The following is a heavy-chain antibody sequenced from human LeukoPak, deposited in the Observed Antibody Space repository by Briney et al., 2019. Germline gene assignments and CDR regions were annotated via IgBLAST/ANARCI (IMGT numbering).Heavy chain of an antibody. CDR3: VRDHSTGGSGWYYDS. Sequence: GGSLRLSCAASGFTFSNYAMHWVRQAQGTGLEWVALISYDGSSIRYADSVRGRFTISRDNTKNTLYLEVSSLRADDTAVYYCVRDHSTGGSGWYYDSWGQGTLLTVSS. J-gene: IGHJ5*01. D-gene: IGHD6-19*01. CDR2: ISYDGSSI. V-gene: IGHV3-30*04. CDR1: GFTFSNYA.